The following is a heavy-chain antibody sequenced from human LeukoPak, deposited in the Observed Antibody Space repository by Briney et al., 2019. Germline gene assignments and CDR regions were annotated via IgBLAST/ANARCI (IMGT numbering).Heavy chain of an antibody. CDR1: GFTFSSYW. Sequence: GGSLRLSCAASGFTFSSYWMSWVRQAPGKGLEWVANIRKDGSEKNYVDSVKGRFTISRDNTKNSLYLQMNSLRAEDTAVYYCATLDSFLDCWGQGTLVTVSP. CDR3: ATLDSFLDC. CDR2: IRKDGSEK. V-gene: IGHV3-7*01. D-gene: IGHD4-11*01. J-gene: IGHJ4*02.